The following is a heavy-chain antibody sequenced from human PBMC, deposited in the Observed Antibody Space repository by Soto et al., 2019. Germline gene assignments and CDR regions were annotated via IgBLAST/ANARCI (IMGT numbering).Heavy chain of an antibody. D-gene: IGHD2-2*03. J-gene: IGHJ4*02. CDR3: ARVVMLDIVVVPAAPNFDY. V-gene: IGHV1-18*01. CDR2: ISAYNGNT. CDR1: GYTFTSYG. Sequence: QVQLVQSGAEVKKPGASVKVSCKASGYTFTSYGISWVRQAPGQGLEWMGWISAYNGNTNYAQKLQGRVTMTTDTSTSTAYTELRSLRSDDTAVYYCARVVMLDIVVVPAAPNFDYWGQGTLVTVSS.